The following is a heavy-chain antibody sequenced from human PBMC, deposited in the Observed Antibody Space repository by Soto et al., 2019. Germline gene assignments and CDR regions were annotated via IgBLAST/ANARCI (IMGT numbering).Heavy chain of an antibody. CDR3: AREHDYGSGSYYNAVKYNWFDP. CDR2: IYYSGST. CDR1: GGSISSGGYY. V-gene: IGHV4-30-4*08. J-gene: IGHJ5*02. D-gene: IGHD3-10*01. Sequence: PSETLSLTCTVSGGSISSGGYYWSWIRQHPGKGLEWIGYIYYSGSTYYNPSLKSRVTISVDTSKNQFSLKLSSVTAADTAVYYCAREHDYGSGSYYNAVKYNWFDPWGQGTLVTVSS.